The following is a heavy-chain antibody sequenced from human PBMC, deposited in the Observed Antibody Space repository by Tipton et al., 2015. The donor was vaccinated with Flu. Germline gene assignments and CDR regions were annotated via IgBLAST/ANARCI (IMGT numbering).Heavy chain of an antibody. Sequence: SLRLSCAASGFTFSSYWMHWVRQAPGKGLEWVAIIKKDGSEKLYADSVKGRFTISRDNGKNSLYLQMDSLTADDTAVYYCSSHGKPRNDSRYWGQGTVVTVSS. V-gene: IGHV3-7*01. D-gene: IGHD1-14*01. CDR1: GFTFSSYW. J-gene: IGHJ4*02. CDR3: SSHGKPRNDSRY. CDR2: IKKDGSEK.